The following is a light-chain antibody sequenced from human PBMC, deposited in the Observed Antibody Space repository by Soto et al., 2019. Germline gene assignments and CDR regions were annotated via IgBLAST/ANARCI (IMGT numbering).Light chain of an antibody. CDR3: QQRHMCPIK. CDR1: QSFRGL. J-gene: IGKJ5*01. V-gene: IGKV3-11*01. CDR2: DAY. Sequence: EVVLTQSPVTLSLSPGERATLSCRASQSFRGLLAWYQQKPGQAPRLLIYDAYNRATGIPPRFSGSGSGTDFTITISSLEPEDSAVYYCQQRHMCPIKFVQGTRLEIK.